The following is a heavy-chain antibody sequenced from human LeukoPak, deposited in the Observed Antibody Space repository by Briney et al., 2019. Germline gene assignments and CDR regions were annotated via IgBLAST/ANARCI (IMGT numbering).Heavy chain of an antibody. Sequence: PSETLSLTCAISGGSISSSNWWTWVRQPPGKGLEWVGEIYLRGNTNYNPSLKSRVTISVDTSKNQFSLKLSSVTAADTAVYYCARVYYGSGSYYLGYFQHWGQGTLVTVSS. D-gene: IGHD3-10*01. J-gene: IGHJ1*01. CDR2: IYLRGNT. CDR3: ARVYYGSGSYYLGYFQH. V-gene: IGHV4-4*02. CDR1: GGSISSSNW.